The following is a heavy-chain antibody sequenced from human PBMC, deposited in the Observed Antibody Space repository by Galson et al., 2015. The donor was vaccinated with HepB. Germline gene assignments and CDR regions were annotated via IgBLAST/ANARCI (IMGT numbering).Heavy chain of an antibody. D-gene: IGHD2-21*02. Sequence: SETLSLTCAVSGYSISSGYYWGWIRQPPGKGLEWIGSIYHSGSTYYNPSLKSRVTISVDTSKNQFSLKLSSVTAADTAVYYCARDRPYHIVVVTARGWYFDLWGRGTLVTVSS. V-gene: IGHV4-38-2*02. CDR1: GYSISSGYY. CDR3: ARDRPYHIVVVTARGWYFDL. CDR2: IYHSGST. J-gene: IGHJ2*01.